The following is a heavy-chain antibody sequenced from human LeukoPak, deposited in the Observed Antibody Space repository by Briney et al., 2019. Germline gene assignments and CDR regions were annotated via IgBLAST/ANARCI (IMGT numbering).Heavy chain of an antibody. V-gene: IGHV3-21*01. CDR2: ITSYSSYI. CDR3: ARAGEQ. J-gene: IGHJ4*02. Sequence: GGSLRLSCAVSGLTFSNFKMNWVRQAPGKGLEWVSSITSYSSYIYYTDSVKGRFTISRDNAKNSLYLQMNSLRAEDTAVYYCARAGEQWGQGTLVTVSS. CDR1: GLTFSNFK. D-gene: IGHD1-26*01.